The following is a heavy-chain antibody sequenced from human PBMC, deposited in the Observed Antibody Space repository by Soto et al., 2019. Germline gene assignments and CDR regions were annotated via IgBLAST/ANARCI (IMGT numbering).Heavy chain of an antibody. CDR2: VRGDNGHT. V-gene: IGHV1-18*01. CDR1: GYTFTTHG. J-gene: IGHJ5*02. D-gene: IGHD2-15*01. CDR3: ARDLGYCRSGTCYREWFDP. Sequence: QVQLVQSGAEVKKPGASVKVSCKASGYTFTTHGISWVRQVPGQGLEWMGWVRGDNGHTNCAKSLQGRVTMTTDTSTNTAYKELSSLRSDDTAVYYCARDLGYCRSGTCYREWFDPWGQGTLVTVSS.